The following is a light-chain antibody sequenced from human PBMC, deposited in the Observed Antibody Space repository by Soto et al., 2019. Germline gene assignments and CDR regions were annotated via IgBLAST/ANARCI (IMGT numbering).Light chain of an antibody. Sequence: DIQMTQSPSSLSASVGDRVTITCRASQGIGNSLAWFQQKSGKAPKSLIYGGSSLQSGVPSKFSGSGSGTEFPPPISSLQPEDFATYYCQQYYAYPFTFGPGTKVDVK. CDR3: QQYYAYPFT. CDR2: GGS. CDR1: QGIGNS. V-gene: IGKV1-16*02. J-gene: IGKJ3*01.